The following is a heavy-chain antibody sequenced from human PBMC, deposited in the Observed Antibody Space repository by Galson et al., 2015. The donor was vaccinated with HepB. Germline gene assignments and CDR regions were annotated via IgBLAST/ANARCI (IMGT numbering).Heavy chain of an antibody. CDR1: GYIFNNYA. J-gene: IGHJ5*02. D-gene: IGHD5-24*01. CDR3: ARGLGEWVQSRRVWFDP. V-gene: IGHV7-4-1*02. CDR2: INTKIGNP. Sequence: SVKVSCKASGYIFNNYAMNWVRQAPGQGLEWMGWINTKIGNPTYAQGLPGRFVFSLDTSVNTAYLQISRLKTEDTAVYYCARGLGEWVQSRRVWFDPWGQGTLVTVPS.